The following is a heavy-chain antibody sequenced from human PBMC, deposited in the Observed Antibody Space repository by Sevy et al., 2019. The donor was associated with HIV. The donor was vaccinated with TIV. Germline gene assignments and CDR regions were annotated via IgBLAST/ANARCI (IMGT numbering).Heavy chain of an antibody. Sequence: GESLKISCAGSGVTTEDYGMNWVRQVPGKGLEWVSGSYWNGGSTAYADSVKGRFTISRDNAKRSLYLQMNSLRVDDTALYYCVRAFSATYSAYFDYWGQGALVTVSS. D-gene: IGHD1-26*01. V-gene: IGHV3-20*04. CDR1: GVTTEDYG. CDR3: VRAFSATYSAYFDY. CDR2: SYWNGGST. J-gene: IGHJ4*02.